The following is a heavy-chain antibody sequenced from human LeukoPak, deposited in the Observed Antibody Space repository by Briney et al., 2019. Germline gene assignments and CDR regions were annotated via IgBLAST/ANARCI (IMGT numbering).Heavy chain of an antibody. CDR1: GYSISSGYY. CDR3: ARLQSWFDP. J-gene: IGHJ5*02. CDR2: IYHSGST. D-gene: IGHD5-24*01. Sequence: SETLSLTCAVSGYSISSGYYWGWIRQPPGKGLEWIGSIYHSGSTYYNPSLKSRVTISVDTSKNQFSLKLSAVTAADTAVYYWARLQSWFDPWGQGTLVTVSS. V-gene: IGHV4-38-2*01.